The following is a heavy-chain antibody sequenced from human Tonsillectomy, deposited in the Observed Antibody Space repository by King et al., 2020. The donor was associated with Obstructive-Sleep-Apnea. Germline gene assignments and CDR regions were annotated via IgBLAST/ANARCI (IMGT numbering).Heavy chain of an antibody. CDR3: ARPGIAASAYVFDI. Sequence: VQLVESEGGVVQPGRSLRLSCVASGFTFSSYAIHWVRQAPGKGLDWVALISYDGANKYYADSVKGRFTISRDNSKNTLYLQMNSLGAEDTAVYYCARPGIAASAYVFDIWGQGTMVTVSS. V-gene: IGHV3-30*04. D-gene: IGHD6-13*01. CDR1: GFTFSSYA. J-gene: IGHJ3*02. CDR2: ISYDGANK.